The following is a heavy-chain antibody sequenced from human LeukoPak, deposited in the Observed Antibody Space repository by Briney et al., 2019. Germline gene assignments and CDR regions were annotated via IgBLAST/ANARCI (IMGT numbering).Heavy chain of an antibody. Sequence: GESLKISCKGSGYSFTSYWIGWVRQMPGKGLEWMGIIYPGDSDTRYSPSFQGQVTISADKSISTAYLQWSSLKASDTAMHYCARVDTAMGESFDIWGQGTMVTVSS. CDR3: ARVDTAMGESFDI. J-gene: IGHJ3*02. CDR1: GYSFTSYW. CDR2: IYPGDSDT. D-gene: IGHD5-18*01. V-gene: IGHV5-51*01.